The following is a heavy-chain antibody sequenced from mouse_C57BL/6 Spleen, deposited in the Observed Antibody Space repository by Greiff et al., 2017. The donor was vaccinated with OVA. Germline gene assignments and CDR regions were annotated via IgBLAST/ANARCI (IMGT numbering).Heavy chain of an antibody. J-gene: IGHJ2*01. CDR2: INYDGSST. CDR3: AREGGYYFDY. V-gene: IGHV5-16*01. Sequence: EVKVVESEGGLVQPGSSMKLSCTASGFTFSDYYMAWVRQVPEKGLEWVANINYDGSSTYYLDSLKSRFIISRDNAKNILYLQMSSLKSEDTATYYCAREGGYYFDYWGQGTTLTVSS. CDR1: GFTFSDYY.